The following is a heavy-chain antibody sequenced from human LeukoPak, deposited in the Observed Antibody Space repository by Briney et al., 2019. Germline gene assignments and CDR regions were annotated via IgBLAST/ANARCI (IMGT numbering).Heavy chain of an antibody. J-gene: IGHJ4*02. CDR1: EFTFTDYA. CDR2: INAGNGNT. V-gene: IGHV1-3*01. Sequence: GASVKVSCKASEFTFTDYAINWVRQAPGQRLEWMGWINAGNGNTRYSQRFQGRVTITRDTSASIAYMELSSLTSEDTAVYYCTRGRWSATTASYYLDFWGQGTLVTVSS. CDR3: TRGRWSATTASYYLDF. D-gene: IGHD5-24*01.